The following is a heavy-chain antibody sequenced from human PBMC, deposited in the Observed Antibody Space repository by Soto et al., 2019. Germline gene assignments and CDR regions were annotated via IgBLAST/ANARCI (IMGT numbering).Heavy chain of an antibody. V-gene: IGHV2-5*02. Sequence: QITLKESGPTLVKPTQTLTLTCTFSGFSLNTGGLGVGWIRQPPGKALEWLALIYWDDDKRYSPSLKSRLSIPKDTSNNQVVLTMTNMDPVDTATSYCTHSRCGGDCLQSYSSHYYYGMDAWGQGTTVTVSS. CDR3: THSRCGGDCLQSYSSHYYYGMDA. CDR1: GFSLNTGGLG. CDR2: IYWDDDK. D-gene: IGHD2-21*02. J-gene: IGHJ6*02.